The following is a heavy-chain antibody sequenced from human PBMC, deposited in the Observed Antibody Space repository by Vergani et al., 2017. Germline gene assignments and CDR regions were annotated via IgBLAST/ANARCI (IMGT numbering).Heavy chain of an antibody. CDR3: ASDCSSTSCYPYPYP. V-gene: IGHV4-31*03. CDR2: INHSGST. Sequence: QVQLQESGPGLVKPSQTLSLTCTVSGGSISSGGYYWSWIRQPPGKGLEWIGEINHSGSTNYNPSLKSRVTISVDTSKNQFSLKLSSVTAADTAVYYCASDCSSTSCYPYPYPWGQGTLVTVSS. CDR1: GGSISSGGYY. D-gene: IGHD2-2*01. J-gene: IGHJ5*02.